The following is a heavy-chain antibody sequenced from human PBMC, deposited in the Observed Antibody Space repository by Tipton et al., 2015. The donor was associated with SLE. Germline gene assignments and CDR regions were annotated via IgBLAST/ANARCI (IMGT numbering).Heavy chain of an antibody. CDR2: IIPIFGTA. Sequence: QSGAEVKKPGSSVKVSCKASGGTFSGYAISWVRQAPGQGLEWMGGIIPIFGTANYAQKFQGRVTITADESTSTAYMELSSLRSEDTAVYYCARTYYYGSGSLDWGQGTLVTVSS. CDR3: ARTYYYGSGSLD. D-gene: IGHD3-10*01. CDR1: GGTFSGYA. V-gene: IGHV1-69*01. J-gene: IGHJ4*02.